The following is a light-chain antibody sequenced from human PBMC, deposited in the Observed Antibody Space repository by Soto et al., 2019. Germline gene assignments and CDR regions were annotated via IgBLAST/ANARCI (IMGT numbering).Light chain of an antibody. J-gene: IGLJ3*02. V-gene: IGLV2-8*01. CDR3: YSYAGRNIWV. CDR1: SSDVGGYNY. CDR2: GVT. Sequence: QSVLTQPASVSGSPGQSITISCTGTSSDVGGYNYVSWYQKHPGKAPKLMISGVTNRPAGVPDRFSGSKSGNTASLTVSGLQADDEAVYYCYSYAGRNIWVFGGGTKLTVL.